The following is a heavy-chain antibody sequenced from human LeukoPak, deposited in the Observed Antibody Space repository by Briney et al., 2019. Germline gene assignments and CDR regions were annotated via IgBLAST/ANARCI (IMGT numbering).Heavy chain of an antibody. V-gene: IGHV3-64*01. CDR2: ISSNGGST. J-gene: IGHJ4*02. CDR1: GFTFSSYA. Sequence: PGGSLRLSCAASGFTFSSYAMHWVRQAPGKGLEYVSAISSNGGSTYYANSVKGRFTISRDNSKNTLYLRMGSLRAEDTAVYYCARDSAARHDYGDYGGDYWGQGTLVTVSS. CDR3: ARDSAARHDYGDYGGDY. D-gene: IGHD4-17*01.